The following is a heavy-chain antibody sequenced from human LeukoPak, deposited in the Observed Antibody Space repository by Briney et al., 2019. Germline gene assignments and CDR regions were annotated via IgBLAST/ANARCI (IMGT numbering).Heavy chain of an antibody. CDR2: VFHTGDS. Sequence: SETLSLTCAVPGDSVSCSYWSWIRQPPGKGLEWIGYVFHTGDSNCNPSLKRRVTMSLDTSKNQLSLRLTSVTAADTAVYYCARHPFATPFDRWGRGTLVTVSS. V-gene: IGHV4-59*08. CDR1: GDSVSCSY. CDR3: ARHPFATPFDR. J-gene: IGHJ5*02. D-gene: IGHD2-15*01.